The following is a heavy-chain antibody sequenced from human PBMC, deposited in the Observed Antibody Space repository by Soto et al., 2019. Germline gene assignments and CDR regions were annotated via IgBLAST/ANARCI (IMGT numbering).Heavy chain of an antibody. CDR1: GGSISSSNYY. J-gene: IGHJ5*02. V-gene: IGHV4-39*01. Sequence: PSETLSLTCSVSGGSISSSNYYWGWIRQSPGKRLEWIASVDHGGHSYYNPSLRSRVTVSVDTSNNQFSLKVTSVTAADTAIYYWTRHLVSGTIWKGKWFDPCVQGTLVTVPA. CDR2: VDHGGHS. CDR3: TRHLVSGTIWKGKWFDP. D-gene: IGHD1-1*01.